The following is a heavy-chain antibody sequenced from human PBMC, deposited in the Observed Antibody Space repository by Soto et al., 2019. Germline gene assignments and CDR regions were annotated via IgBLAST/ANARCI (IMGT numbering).Heavy chain of an antibody. CDR1: GYTFTSNG. V-gene: IGHV1-18*04. D-gene: IGHD6-6*01. J-gene: IGHJ6*02. Sequence: SVQVSCKASGYTFTSNGISWVRQAPGQGLEWMGWISGYNGDTDYAQKFQGRVTMTTDKSTSTAYMEVRSLRPDDTAVYYCARDKPQQIVGYNYDYVLDVWGQ. CDR3: ARDKPQQIVGYNYDYVLDV. CDR2: ISGYNGDT.